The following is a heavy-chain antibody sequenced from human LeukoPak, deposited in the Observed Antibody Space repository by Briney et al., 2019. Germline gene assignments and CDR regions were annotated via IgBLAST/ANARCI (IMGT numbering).Heavy chain of an antibody. Sequence: QPGGSLRLSCVASGFTFSTYAMSWVRQAPGKGLEWVSVISVSGLSTYYADSVKGRFTISRDNSRNTLYLHMNSLRAEDAAVYYCAKNHDGNSYHTDDAFDLWGQGTLVTVSS. CDR3: AKNHDGNSYHTDDAFDL. D-gene: IGHD1-14*01. J-gene: IGHJ3*01. CDR2: ISVSGLST. V-gene: IGHV3-23*01. CDR1: GFTFSTYA.